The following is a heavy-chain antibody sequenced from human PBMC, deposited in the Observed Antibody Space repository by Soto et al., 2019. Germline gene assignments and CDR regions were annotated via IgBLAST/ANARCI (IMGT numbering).Heavy chain of an antibody. CDR1: GYTFTSYG. V-gene: IGHV1-3*01. J-gene: IGHJ4*02. Sequence: QVQLVQSGAEVKKPGASVKVSCKASGYTFTSYGINWVRQAPGRGLEWMGWINPGNGNTKYSQQFQGRVIIDRDTSASTAYMELSSLRSEDTAVYYCARWGYFDSSNYLAYWGLGTLVTVSS. D-gene: IGHD3-22*01. CDR3: ARWGYFDSSNYLAY. CDR2: INPGNGNT.